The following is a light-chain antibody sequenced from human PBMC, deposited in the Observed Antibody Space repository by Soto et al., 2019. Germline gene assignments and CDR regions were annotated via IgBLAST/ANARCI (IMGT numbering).Light chain of an antibody. CDR3: RQGYNLPFP. CDR1: QSVSSTY. J-gene: IGKJ3*01. CDR2: GAP. Sequence: PGERVTLSCRASQSVSSTYLTWYQQKPGQAPRLLINGAPTRATSIPARFSGSGSGTDFTLTISSLQPADFAVYYCRQGYNLPFPFGPGTKVDIK. V-gene: IGKV3D-7*01.